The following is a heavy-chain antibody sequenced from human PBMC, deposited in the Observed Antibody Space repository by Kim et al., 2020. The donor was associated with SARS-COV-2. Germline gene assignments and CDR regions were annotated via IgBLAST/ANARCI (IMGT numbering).Heavy chain of an antibody. V-gene: IGHV1-8*01. D-gene: IGHD2-21*01. CDR1: GYTFTSYD. CDR3: ARGHLKSIVVVIAPRPNYYCLDV. J-gene: IGHJ6*03. CDR2: MNPNSGNT. Sequence: ASVKVSCKASGYTFTSYDINWVRQATGQGLEWMGWMNPNSGNTGYAQKFQGRVTMTRNTSISTAYMELSSLRSEDTAVYYCARGHLKSIVVVIAPRPNYYCLDVWGKGTTVTVSS.